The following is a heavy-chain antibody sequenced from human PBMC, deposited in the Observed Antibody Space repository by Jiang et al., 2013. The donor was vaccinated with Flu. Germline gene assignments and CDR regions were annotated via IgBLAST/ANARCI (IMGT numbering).Heavy chain of an antibody. Sequence: GLLKPSETLSLTCTVSGGSISNSDYYWGWIRQPPGKGLEWIGIIHYRGSTYYNPSLKNRVTILVDTSMNQFSLKLTSVTAADTAVYYCARREVARSGHGFDPWGQGTLVTVSS. D-gene: IGHD1-26*01. V-gene: IGHV4-39*07. CDR2: IHYRGST. CDR3: ARREVARSGHGFDP. CDR1: GGSISNSDYY. J-gene: IGHJ5*02.